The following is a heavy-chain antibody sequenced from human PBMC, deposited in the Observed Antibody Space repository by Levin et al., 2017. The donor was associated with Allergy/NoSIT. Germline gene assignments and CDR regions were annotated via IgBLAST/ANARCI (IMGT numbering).Heavy chain of an antibody. CDR2: INPNNGDT. V-gene: IGHV1-18*01. Sequence: ASVKVSCKASGYIFTNYGITWVRQAPGQGLEWLGWINPNNGDTYYSQNIQDRVTMTTDASTTTAFSEMRGLKSDDTAVYFCARDRPSRGTGGSSDGGYWGQGTMVTVSS. CDR3: ARDRPSRGTGGSSDGGY. J-gene: IGHJ4*02. D-gene: IGHD2-8*02. CDR1: GYIFTNYG.